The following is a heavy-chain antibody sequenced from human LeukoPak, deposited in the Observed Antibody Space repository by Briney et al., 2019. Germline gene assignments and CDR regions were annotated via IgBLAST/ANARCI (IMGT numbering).Heavy chain of an antibody. CDR1: GYTFTGYY. CDR3: ARDDYGDLGFY. Sequence: GASVKVSCKASGYTFTGYYMHWVRQAPGQGLEWMGWISAYNGNTNYAQKLQGRVTMTTDTSTSTAYMELRSLRSDDTAVYYCARDDYGDLGFYWGQGTLVTVSS. V-gene: IGHV1-18*04. CDR2: ISAYNGNT. J-gene: IGHJ4*02. D-gene: IGHD4-17*01.